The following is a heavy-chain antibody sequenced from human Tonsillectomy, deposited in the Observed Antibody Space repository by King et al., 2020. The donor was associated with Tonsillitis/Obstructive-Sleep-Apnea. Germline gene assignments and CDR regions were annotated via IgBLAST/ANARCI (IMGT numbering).Heavy chain of an antibody. Sequence: QLVQSGTEVKKPGASVKVSCKASGYTFTSYYIHWVRQAPGQGLEWMGIIDPRGGSTSSAQKFQGRVTMTRDTSTSTVYMELSSLRSEDTAVYYCARGSTSTSCPFDYWGQGTLVTVPS. D-gene: IGHD2-2*01. CDR1: GYTFTSYY. CDR3: ARGSTSTSCPFDY. J-gene: IGHJ4*02. CDR2: IDPRGGST. V-gene: IGHV1-46*01.